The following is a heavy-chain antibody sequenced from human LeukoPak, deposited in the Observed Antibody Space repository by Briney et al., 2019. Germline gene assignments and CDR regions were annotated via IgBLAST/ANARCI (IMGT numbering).Heavy chain of an antibody. Sequence: GGSLRLSCAASGFTFSDYYMSWIRQAPGKGLEWVSYISSSGSTIYYADSVKGRFTISRDNAKNSLYPQMNSLRAEDTAVYYCTRVLRFGITIFGVIAAYGMDVWGQGTTVTVSS. CDR3: TRVLRFGITIFGVIAAYGMDV. J-gene: IGHJ6*02. CDR2: ISSSGSTI. V-gene: IGHV3-11*01. D-gene: IGHD3-3*01. CDR1: GFTFSDYY.